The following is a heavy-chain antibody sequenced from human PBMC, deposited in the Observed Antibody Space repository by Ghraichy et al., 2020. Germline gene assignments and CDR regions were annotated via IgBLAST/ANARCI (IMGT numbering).Heavy chain of an antibody. CDR3: ARGGVDQAVAENLGAY. J-gene: IGHJ4*02. Sequence: GESLNISCAASGFTFSSYWMHWVRQAPGKGLVWVSRINSDGSSTSYADSVKGRFTISRDNAKNTLYLQMNSLRTEDTAVYYCARGGVDQAVAENLGAYWGQGTLVTVSS. D-gene: IGHD3-10*01. CDR1: GFTFSSYW. V-gene: IGHV3-74*01. CDR2: INSDGSST.